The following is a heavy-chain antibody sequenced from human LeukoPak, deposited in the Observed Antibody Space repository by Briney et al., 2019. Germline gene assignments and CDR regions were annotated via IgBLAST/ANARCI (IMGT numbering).Heavy chain of an antibody. CDR3: ARGPLGGESFDI. Sequence: SETLSLTCTVSGGSISSYYWSWIRQPPGKGLEWIGNIYYSGSTNYNPSLKSRVTLSVDTSNNQFSLNLTSVTAADTAVYYCARGPLGGESFDIWGQGTMVTVSS. CDR2: IYYSGST. V-gene: IGHV4-59*12. CDR1: GGSISSYY. J-gene: IGHJ3*02. D-gene: IGHD3-16*01.